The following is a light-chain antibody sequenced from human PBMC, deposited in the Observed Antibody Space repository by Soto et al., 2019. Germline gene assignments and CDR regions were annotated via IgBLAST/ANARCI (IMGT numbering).Light chain of an antibody. CDR2: AAS. V-gene: IGKV1-39*01. CDR1: QSISSH. CDR3: QHSHSAPLN. J-gene: IGKJ4*01. Sequence: DIQMTQSPSSLSASVGDRVTITCRASQSISSHLNWYQQKPGKAPKLLICAASTLLSGVPSRFSGSGSGTDFTLTISSLQHEDFATYSCQHSHSAPLNFGGGTKVDIK.